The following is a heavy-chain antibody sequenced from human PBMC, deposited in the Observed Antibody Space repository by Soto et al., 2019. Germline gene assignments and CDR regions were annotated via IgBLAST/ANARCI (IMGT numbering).Heavy chain of an antibody. CDR2: IDPSDSYT. D-gene: IGHD5-12*01. CDR1: GYSFTSYW. CDR3: ARPGYSGYDSGYYCDGMDV. J-gene: IGHJ6*02. V-gene: IGHV5-10-1*01. Sequence: LGESLKISCKGSGYSFTSYWISWVRQMPEKDLEWMGRIDPSDSYTNYSPSFQGHVTISADKSISTAYLQWSSLKASDTAMYYCARPGYSGYDSGYYCDGMDVCGRGTTVIVSS.